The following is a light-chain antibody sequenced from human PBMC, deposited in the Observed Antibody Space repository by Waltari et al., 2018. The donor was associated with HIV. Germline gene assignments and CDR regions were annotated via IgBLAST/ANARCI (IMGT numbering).Light chain of an antibody. CDR2: GAT. Sequence: EIVLTQSPGTLSLSPGERATLSCRASQSVPASTSLAWYQQRPGQAPRLLIYGATSRATGIPDRFSGSGSGTDFSLSISRLEPEDFALYYCQQYGSSPWTFGQGTKVEIK. CDR3: QQYGSSPWT. J-gene: IGKJ1*01. CDR1: QSVPASTS. V-gene: IGKV3-20*01.